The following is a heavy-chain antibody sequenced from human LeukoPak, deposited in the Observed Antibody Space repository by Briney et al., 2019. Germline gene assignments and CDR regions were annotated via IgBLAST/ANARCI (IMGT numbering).Heavy chain of an antibody. CDR3: ARRRGITDAFDI. Sequence: ASVNVSCKASGGTFSSYAISWVRQAPGQGLEWMGGIIPIFGTANYAQKFQGRVTITADESTSTAYMELSSLRSEDTAVYYCARRRGITDAFDIWGQGTMVTVSS. CDR1: GGTFSSYA. J-gene: IGHJ3*02. CDR2: IIPIFGTA. D-gene: IGHD1-14*01. V-gene: IGHV1-69*13.